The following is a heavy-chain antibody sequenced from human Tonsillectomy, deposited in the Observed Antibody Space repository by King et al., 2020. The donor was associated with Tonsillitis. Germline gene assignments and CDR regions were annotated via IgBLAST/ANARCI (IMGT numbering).Heavy chain of an antibody. J-gene: IGHJ4*02. D-gene: IGHD3-16*01. CDR1: GFTFSSYA. CDR3: ARQGGRSREDY. V-gene: IGHV3-30*04. Sequence: VQLVESGGGVVQPGRSLRLSCAASGFTFSSYAMHWVRQAPGKGLEWVAVISYDGSNKYYADSVKGRFTISRDNSKNTLYLQMNSLRAEDTAVYYCARQGGRSREDYWGQGTLVTVSS. CDR2: ISYDGSNK.